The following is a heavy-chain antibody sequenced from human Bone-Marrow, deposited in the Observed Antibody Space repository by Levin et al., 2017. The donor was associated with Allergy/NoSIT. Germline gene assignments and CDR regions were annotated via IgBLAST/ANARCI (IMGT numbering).Heavy chain of an antibody. CDR1: EGTFSSYP. D-gene: IGHD6-13*01. J-gene: IGHJ6*02. V-gene: IGHV1-69*01. Sequence: KISCQASEGTFSSYPISWVRQAPGQGLEWMGGIIPAFAVPNYAQRFQDRVTITADESTAYMELRGLTSEDTALYYCTRGKTTYSSSWYGGEGMDVWGQGTTVTVSS. CDR3: TRGKTTYSSSWYGGEGMDV. CDR2: IIPAFAVP.